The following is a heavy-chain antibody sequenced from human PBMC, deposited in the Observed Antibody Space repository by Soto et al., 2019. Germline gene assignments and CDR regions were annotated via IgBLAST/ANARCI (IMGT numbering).Heavy chain of an antibody. CDR1: GGSGNGYY. Sequence: SETLSLTGAVYGGSGNGYYWNWLRQPPGKGLEWLGEINHTGGTHYNPSCKSRVTMSVDTSKNQFSLRLSSVTAADTAIYYCATQITVFGLLIPPFDPWGQGTQVTVSS. CDR2: INHTGGT. J-gene: IGHJ5*02. CDR3: ATQITVFGLLIPPFDP. V-gene: IGHV4-34*01. D-gene: IGHD3-3*01.